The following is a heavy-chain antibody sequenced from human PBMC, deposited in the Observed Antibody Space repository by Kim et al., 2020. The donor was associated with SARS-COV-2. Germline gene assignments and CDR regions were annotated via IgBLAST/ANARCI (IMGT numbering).Heavy chain of an antibody. CDR3: ARSGDIAAAGKGWFDP. Sequence: SETLSLTCTVSGGSISSSSYYWGWIRQPPGKGLEWIGSIYYSGSTYYNPSLKSRVTISVDTSKNQFSLKLSSVTAADTAVYYCARSGDIAAAGKGWFDPWGQGTLVTVSS. J-gene: IGHJ5*02. CDR2: IYYSGST. D-gene: IGHD6-13*01. V-gene: IGHV4-39*07. CDR1: GGSISSSSYY.